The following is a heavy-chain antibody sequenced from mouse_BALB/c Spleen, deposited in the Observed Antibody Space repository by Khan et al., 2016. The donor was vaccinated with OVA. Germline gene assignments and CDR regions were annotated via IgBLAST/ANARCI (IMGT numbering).Heavy chain of an antibody. CDR3: TRDRIMRAGCVDY. CDR2: ISSGGSYT. CDR1: GFTFSTYT. V-gene: IGHV5-6-4*01. Sequence: EVELVESGGGLVKPGGSLKLSCAASGFTFSTYTMYWVRQTPEKRLEWVATISSGGSYTFYPDSVKGRFTISRDTAMNTLNLKMSSLKSDDTAMNYCTRDRIMRAGCVDYWGQGTTLTGSS. D-gene: IGHD3-3*01. J-gene: IGHJ2*01.